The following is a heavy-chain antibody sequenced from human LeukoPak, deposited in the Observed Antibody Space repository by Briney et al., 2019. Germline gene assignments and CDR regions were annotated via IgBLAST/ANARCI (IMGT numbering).Heavy chain of an antibody. Sequence: GASVKVSCTASGYTFTIYAMHWVRQAPGQRLEWMGWINAGNGNTKYSQKFQGRVTITRDTSTSTAYMELRSLRSDDTAVYYCAVSSGWYSKGMDVWGQGTTVTVSS. J-gene: IGHJ6*02. CDR1: GYTFTIYA. CDR3: AVSSGWYSKGMDV. V-gene: IGHV1-3*01. D-gene: IGHD6-19*01. CDR2: INAGNGNT.